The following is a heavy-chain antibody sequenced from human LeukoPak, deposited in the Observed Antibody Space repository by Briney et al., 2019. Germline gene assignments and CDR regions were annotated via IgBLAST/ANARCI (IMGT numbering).Heavy chain of an antibody. Sequence: GASVKVSCKASGYTFTSYGISWVRQAPGQGLEWMGWISAYNGNTNYAQKLQGRVTMTTDTSTSTAYMELRSLRSDDTAVYYCARVAFRDYGSGSPTPSCMDVWGKGTTVTVSS. J-gene: IGHJ6*03. CDR3: ARVAFRDYGSGSPTPSCMDV. CDR2: ISAYNGNT. D-gene: IGHD3-10*01. CDR1: GYTFTSYG. V-gene: IGHV1-18*01.